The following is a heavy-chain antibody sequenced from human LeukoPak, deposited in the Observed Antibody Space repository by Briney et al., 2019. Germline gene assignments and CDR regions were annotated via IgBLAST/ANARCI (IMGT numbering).Heavy chain of an antibody. CDR3: ARDLNWETY. V-gene: IGHV3-7*01. J-gene: IGHJ4*02. Sequence: GGSLRLSCAASGFTFSSYWMTWVRQAPGKGLEWVANIKTDGSQIYYVDSVRGRFAISRDNAKNSLYLQMNSLRVEDTAVYYCARDLNWETYWGQGTLVSVSS. D-gene: IGHD7-27*01. CDR2: IKTDGSQI. CDR1: GFTFSSYW.